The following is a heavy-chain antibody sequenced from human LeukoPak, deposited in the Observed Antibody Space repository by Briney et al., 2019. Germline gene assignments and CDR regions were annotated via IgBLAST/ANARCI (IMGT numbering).Heavy chain of an antibody. J-gene: IGHJ6*02. CDR1: GGSISSYY. V-gene: IGHV4-59*01. D-gene: IGHD4-11*01. CDR3: ARGPTVLYYYYGMDV. CDR2: IYFSGST. Sequence: SETLSLTCTVSGGSISSYYWSWIRQPPGKGLEWIGYIYFSGSTNYNPSLKSRVTISVDTSKNQFSLKLSSVTAADTAVYYCARGPTVLYYYYGMDVWGQGTTVTVSS.